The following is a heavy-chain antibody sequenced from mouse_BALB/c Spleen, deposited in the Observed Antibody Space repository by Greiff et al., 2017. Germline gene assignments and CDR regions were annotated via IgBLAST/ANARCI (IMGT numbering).Heavy chain of an antibody. J-gene: IGHJ2*01. Sequence: EVMLVESGGGLVKPGGSLKLSCAASGFTFSSYAMSWVRQTPEKRLEWVASISSGGSTYYPDSVKGRFTISRDNARNILYLQMSSLRSEDTAMYYCAREGYGKEDFDYWGQGTTLTVSS. D-gene: IGHD2-1*01. CDR3: AREGYGKEDFDY. CDR2: ISSGGST. V-gene: IGHV5-6-5*01. CDR1: GFTFSSYA.